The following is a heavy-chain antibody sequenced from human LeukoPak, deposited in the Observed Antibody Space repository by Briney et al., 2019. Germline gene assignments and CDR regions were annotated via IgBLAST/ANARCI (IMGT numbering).Heavy chain of an antibody. J-gene: IGHJ4*02. CDR1: GYTFTDYY. CDR3: ARANFLYCSSTTCLFDY. V-gene: IGHV1-2*02. CDR2: INPNSGDT. D-gene: IGHD2-2*01. Sequence: ASVKVSCKASGYTFTDYYLHWVRQAPGQGFEWMGWINPNSGDTNYTQKFQGRVTMTRDTSISTAHMEMSRLRSDDTAVYYCARANFLYCSSTTCLFDYWGQGTLVTVSS.